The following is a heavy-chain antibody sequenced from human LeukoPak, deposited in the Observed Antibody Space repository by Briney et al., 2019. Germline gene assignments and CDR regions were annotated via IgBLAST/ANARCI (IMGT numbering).Heavy chain of an antibody. V-gene: IGHV3-7*01. J-gene: IGHJ6*03. CDR2: IKQDGSEK. CDR1: GFTFSSYW. D-gene: IGHD6-19*01. CDR3: ARVSSGWYYYYYYYMDV. Sequence: GGSLRLSCAASGFTFSSYWMSWVRQAPGKGLEWVANIKQDGSEKYYVDSVKGRFTISRDNAKNSLYLQMNSLRAEDTAVYYCARVSSGWYYYYYYYMDVWGKGTTVTVSS.